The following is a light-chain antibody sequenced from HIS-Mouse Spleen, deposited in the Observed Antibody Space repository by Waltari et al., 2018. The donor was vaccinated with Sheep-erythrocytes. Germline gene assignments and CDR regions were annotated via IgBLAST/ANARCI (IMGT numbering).Light chain of an antibody. CDR3: CSYAGSSTPWV. Sequence: QSALTQPASVSGSPGPSITISCTGPSSDVGSYNLVSWYQQHPGKAPNLMIYEGSKRPSGVSNRVSGSKSGNTASLTISGIQAEDEADYYCCSYAGSSTPWVFGGGTKLTVL. J-gene: IGLJ3*02. V-gene: IGLV2-23*01. CDR1: SSDVGSYNL. CDR2: EGS.